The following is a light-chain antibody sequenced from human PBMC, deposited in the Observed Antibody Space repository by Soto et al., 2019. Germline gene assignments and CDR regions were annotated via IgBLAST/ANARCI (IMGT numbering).Light chain of an antibody. CDR3: AAWDDALNGSVV. V-gene: IGLV1-44*01. Sequence: QSVLTQPPSASGTPGQRVTIFCSGSSSNIGKNTVSWYQQVPGAAPKLLIFSNNQRPSGVPDRFSGSKSGTSASLAISGLQSEDEGDYYCAAWDDALNGSVVFGGGTKLTVL. CDR2: SNN. CDR1: SSNIGKNT. J-gene: IGLJ2*01.